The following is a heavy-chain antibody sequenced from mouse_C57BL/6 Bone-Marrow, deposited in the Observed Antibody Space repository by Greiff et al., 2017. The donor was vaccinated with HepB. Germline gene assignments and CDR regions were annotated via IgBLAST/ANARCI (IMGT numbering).Heavy chain of an antibody. D-gene: IGHD2-5*01. Sequence: VQLQQSGPELVKPGASVKISCKASGYSFTGYYMHWVKQSHGNILDWIGYIYPCNGVSSYNQKFKGKATLTVDKSSSTAYMELRSLTSEDSAVYYCASYSNYVHWYFDVWGTGTTVTVSS. CDR1: GYSFTGYY. CDR2: IYPCNGVS. J-gene: IGHJ1*03. CDR3: ASYSNYVHWYFDV. V-gene: IGHV1-31*01.